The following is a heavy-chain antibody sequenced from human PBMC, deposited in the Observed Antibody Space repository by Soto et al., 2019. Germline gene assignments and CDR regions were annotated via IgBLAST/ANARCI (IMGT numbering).Heavy chain of an antibody. J-gene: IGHJ4*02. D-gene: IGHD3-22*01. CDR3: ARSGIYHDSSGYYTY. CDR2: IYPGDSDT. V-gene: IGHV5-51*01. Sequence: GESLKISCKGSGYSFTSYWIGWVRQMPGKGLEWMGIIYPGDSDTRYSPSFQGQVTISADKSIRTAYLQWSSLKASETAMYYCARSGIYHDSSGYYTYWGQGPLVTVS. CDR1: GYSFTSYW.